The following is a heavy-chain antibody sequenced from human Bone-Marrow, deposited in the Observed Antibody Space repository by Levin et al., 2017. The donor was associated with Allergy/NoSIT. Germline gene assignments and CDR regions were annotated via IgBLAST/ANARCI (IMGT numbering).Heavy chain of an antibody. CDR3: ARDFNARRYCSGGSCYCTAGP. Sequence: ASVKVSCKASGYTFTSYGISWVRQAPGQGLEWMGWISAYNGNTNYAQKLQGRVTMTTDTSTSTAYMELRSLRSDDTAVYYCARDFNARRYCSGGSCYCTAGPWGQGTLVTVSS. CDR2: ISAYNGNT. V-gene: IGHV1-18*01. CDR1: GYTFTSYG. D-gene: IGHD2-15*01. J-gene: IGHJ4*02.